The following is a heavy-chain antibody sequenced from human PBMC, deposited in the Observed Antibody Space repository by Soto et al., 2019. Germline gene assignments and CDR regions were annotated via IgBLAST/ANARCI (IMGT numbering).Heavy chain of an antibody. Sequence: EVQLLESGGGLVQPGGSLRLSCAASGFSFSSFAMSWVRQAPGKGLEWVSSIRSSGGSTYYADSVKGRFTVSRDNSKNTLYLQLNSLRAEDTAIYYCAKEDPILTGYSDWGQGTLVTVSS. D-gene: IGHD3-9*01. CDR1: GFSFSSFA. CDR3: AKEDPILTGYSD. J-gene: IGHJ4*02. V-gene: IGHV3-23*01. CDR2: IRSSGGST.